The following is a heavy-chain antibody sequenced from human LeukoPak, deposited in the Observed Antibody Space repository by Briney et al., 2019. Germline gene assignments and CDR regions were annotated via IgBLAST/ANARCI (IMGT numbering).Heavy chain of an antibody. CDR1: GYSISSGYY. CDR3: ARWAVVTANYFDY. CDR2: NSGST. D-gene: IGHD2-15*01. J-gene: IGHJ4*02. Sequence: SETLSLTCTVSGYSISSGYYWGWIRQPPGKGLEWIGNNSGSTYYNPSLKSRVTISVDTSKNQFSLKLSSVTAADTAVYYCARWAVVTANYFDYWGQGTLVTVSS. V-gene: IGHV4-38-2*02.